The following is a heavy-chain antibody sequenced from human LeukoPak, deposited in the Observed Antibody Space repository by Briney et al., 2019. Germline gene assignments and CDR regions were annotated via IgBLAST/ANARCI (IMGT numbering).Heavy chain of an antibody. J-gene: IGHJ4*02. CDR3: ARLLGTLFDY. CDR2: ISGSGGST. V-gene: IGHV3-23*01. CDR1: GFSFSNYA. Sequence: GGSLRLSCVPSGFSFSNYAMSWVRQAPGKGLEWVSSISGSGGSTHYVDSVKGRFTISRDNSKNTLYLQMNSLRAEDTAVYYCARLLGTLFDYWGQGTLVTVSS. D-gene: IGHD5-18*01.